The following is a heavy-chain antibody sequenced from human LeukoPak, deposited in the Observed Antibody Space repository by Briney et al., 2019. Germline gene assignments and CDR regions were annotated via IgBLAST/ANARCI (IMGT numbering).Heavy chain of an antibody. CDR3: ARAGYYYDSTYYFDY. CDR1: GGSISSRTYH. V-gene: IGHV4-39*07. Sequence: SETLSLTCSVSGGSISSRTYHWAWIRQPPGKGLEWIGNIYYGGSTYYNPSLKSRVTISADTPKNQFSLKLSSVTAADTAVYYCARAGYYYDSTYYFDYWGQGTLVTVSS. J-gene: IGHJ4*02. D-gene: IGHD3-22*01. CDR2: IYYGGST.